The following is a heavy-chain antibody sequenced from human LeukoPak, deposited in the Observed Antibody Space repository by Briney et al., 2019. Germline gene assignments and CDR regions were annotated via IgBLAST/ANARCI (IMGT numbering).Heavy chain of an antibody. D-gene: IGHD3-10*01. J-gene: IGHJ4*02. CDR3: ARQEGEVTGFDY. CDR2: INPSGGST. Sequence: ASVKVSCKASGYTFTSYYMHWVRRAPGQGLEWMGIINPSGGSTSYAQKFQGRVTMTRDTSTSTVYMELSSLRSEDTAVYYCARQEGEVTGFDYWGQGTLVTVSS. CDR1: GYTFTSYY. V-gene: IGHV1-46*01.